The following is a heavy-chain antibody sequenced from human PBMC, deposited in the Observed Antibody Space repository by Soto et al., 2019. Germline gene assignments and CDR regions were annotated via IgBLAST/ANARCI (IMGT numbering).Heavy chain of an antibody. V-gene: IGHV4-30-2*01. CDR3: ARGGGYDPVDY. Sequence: SETLSLTCTLSGASITYGGYSWSWIRQPPGKDLEWLGYISHLESTFYNPSFQSRLTLSIDRSKKQFSLKLASMTAADTAVYYCARGGGYDPVDYWGQGTLVTVSS. CDR1: GASITYGGYS. CDR2: ISHLEST. D-gene: IGHD5-12*01. J-gene: IGHJ4*02.